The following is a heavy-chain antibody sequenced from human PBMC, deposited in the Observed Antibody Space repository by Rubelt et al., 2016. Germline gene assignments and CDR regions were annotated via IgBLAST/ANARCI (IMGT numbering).Heavy chain of an antibody. CDR3: VRRYYYVIRFDP. CDR2: IYHSGST. CDR1: GGSISSSSYY. J-gene: IGHJ5*02. D-gene: IGHD3-22*01. V-gene: IGHV4-39*07. Sequence: QLQLQESGPGLVKPSETLSLTCTVSGGSISSSSYYWGWIRQPPGKGLEWIGSIYHSGSTYYNPSLKCRVTISVDTSKNQFSLKLSSVTAADTAVYYCVRRYYYVIRFDPWGQGTLVTVSS.